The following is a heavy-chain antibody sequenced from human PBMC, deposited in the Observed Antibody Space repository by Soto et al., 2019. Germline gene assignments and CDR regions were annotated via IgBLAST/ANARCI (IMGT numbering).Heavy chain of an antibody. CDR1: GYTFTGYY. V-gene: IGHV1-2*02. D-gene: IGHD3-22*01. CDR3: ARVRDDSSGYYRLGPFDY. J-gene: IGHJ4*02. Sequence: ASVKVSCKASGYTFTGYYMHWVRQAPGQGLEWMGWINPNSGGTNYAQKFQGRVTMTRDTSISTAYMELSRLRSDDTAVYYCARVRDDSSGYYRLGPFDYWGQGTLVTVS. CDR2: INPNSGGT.